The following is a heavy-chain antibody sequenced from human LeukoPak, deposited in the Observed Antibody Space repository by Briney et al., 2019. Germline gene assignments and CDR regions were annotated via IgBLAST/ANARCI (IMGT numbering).Heavy chain of an antibody. V-gene: IGHV4-34*01. J-gene: IGHJ2*01. Sequence: SETLSLTCAVYGGSFNGYYWSWIRQPPGKGLEWIGDINHSGSTTYNPSLKSRVTISVDTYKKQFSLKLSSVTAADTPVYYVARVLEGSSGQHWYFDLWGRGTLVTVSS. CDR1: GGSFNGYY. CDR2: INHSGST. CDR3: ARVLEGSSGQHWYFDL. D-gene: IGHD6-19*01.